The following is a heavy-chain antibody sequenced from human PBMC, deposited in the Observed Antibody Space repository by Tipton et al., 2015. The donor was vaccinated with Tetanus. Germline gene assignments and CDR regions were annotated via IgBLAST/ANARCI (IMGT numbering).Heavy chain of an antibody. Sequence: LRLSCTVSGESISGSPFFWSWIRQQPGKGPEWIGYIYYSGSTFYNPSLKSRVSISVDTSKNQFSLNMTSVTAADTAVYYCARDQGGGRVVRLNWFDPWGQGTLVTVSS. V-gene: IGHV4-31*02. CDR3: ARDQGGGRVVRLNWFDP. CDR2: IYYSGST. D-gene: IGHD6-6*01. J-gene: IGHJ5*02. CDR1: GESISGSPFF.